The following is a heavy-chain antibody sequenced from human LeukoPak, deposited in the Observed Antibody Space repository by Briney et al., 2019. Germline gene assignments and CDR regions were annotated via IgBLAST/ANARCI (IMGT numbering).Heavy chain of an antibody. CDR1: GFTVSSNY. Sequence: GGSLRLSCAASGFTVSSNYMSWVRHTPGKGLGWVSLIYSGGSTYYADSVKGRFTISRDNSKNTLYLQMHSLRAEDTAVYYCAGRDNGYYYGMDVWGQGTTVTVSS. CDR3: AGRDNGYYYGMDV. V-gene: IGHV3-66*01. CDR2: IYSGGST. D-gene: IGHD2-8*01. J-gene: IGHJ6*02.